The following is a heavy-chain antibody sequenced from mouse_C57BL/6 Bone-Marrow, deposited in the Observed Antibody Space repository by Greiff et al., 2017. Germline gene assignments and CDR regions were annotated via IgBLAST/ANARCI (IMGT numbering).Heavy chain of an antibody. D-gene: IGHD2-5*01. CDR3: ARDSNYVNWYFDV. CDR1: GYTFTDYY. Sequence: VQLQQSGAELVRPGASVKLSCKASGYTFTDYYINWVKQRPGQGLEWIARIYPGSGNTYYNEKFKGKATLTAEKSSSTAYMQLSSLTSEDSAVYFCARDSNYVNWYFDVWGTGTTVTVSS. CDR2: IYPGSGNT. J-gene: IGHJ1*03. V-gene: IGHV1-76*01.